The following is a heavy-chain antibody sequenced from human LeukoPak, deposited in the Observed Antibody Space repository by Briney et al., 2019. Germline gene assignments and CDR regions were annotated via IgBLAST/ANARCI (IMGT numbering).Heavy chain of an antibody. D-gene: IGHD3-22*01. CDR2: IYYCGST. V-gene: IGHV4-39*01. Sequence: PSETLSLTCLVSGGFISSSISYWGWIREPPGKGLEWLGSIYYCGSTFYNPSLKSRVPISVDTSKNQFSLKLSSVTAADTAVYYCARAYYDTSGYYYHDAFDIWGQGTMVTVSS. J-gene: IGHJ3*02. CDR3: ARAYYDTSGYYYHDAFDI. CDR1: GGFISSSISY.